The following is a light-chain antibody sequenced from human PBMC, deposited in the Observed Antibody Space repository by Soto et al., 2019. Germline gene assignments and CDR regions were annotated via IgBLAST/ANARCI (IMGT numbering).Light chain of an antibody. V-gene: IGLV2-14*03. Sequence: QSALTQPASVSGSRGQSITISCTGTSSDVGAYNFVSWYQQHPGKLPKLMIFDVSRRPSGVSDRFSGSKSGNTASLTISGLQAEDEGDYYFSSYTSSSTHVFGIGTKLTVL. CDR2: DVS. CDR1: SSDVGAYNF. J-gene: IGLJ1*01. CDR3: SSYTSSSTHV.